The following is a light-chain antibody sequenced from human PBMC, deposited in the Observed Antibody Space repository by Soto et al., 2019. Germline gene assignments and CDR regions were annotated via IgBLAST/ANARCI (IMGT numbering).Light chain of an antibody. Sequence: QSALTQPASVSGSPGQSITISCTGSSSDIGAYNYVSWYQQSPGKAPKLIIYEVSNRPSGISNRFSGSKSGNTASLTISGLQAEDEADYHGSSFTSTTILVFGGGTKLTVL. CDR1: SSDIGAYNY. J-gene: IGLJ2*01. CDR3: SSFTSTTILV. V-gene: IGLV2-14*01. CDR2: EVS.